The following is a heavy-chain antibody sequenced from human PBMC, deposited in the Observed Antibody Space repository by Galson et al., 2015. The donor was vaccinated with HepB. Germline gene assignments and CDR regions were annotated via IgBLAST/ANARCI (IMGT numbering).Heavy chain of an antibody. D-gene: IGHD3-10*01. Sequence: SVKVSCKASGYTFTSYGISLVRQAPGQGLEWMGRIIPILGIANYAQKFQGRVTITADKSTSTAYMELSSLRSEDTAVYYCARNYGSGSTSNWFDPWGQGTLVTVSS. V-gene: IGHV1-69*04. CDR3: ARNYGSGSTSNWFDP. CDR2: IIPILGIA. J-gene: IGHJ5*02. CDR1: GYTFTSYG.